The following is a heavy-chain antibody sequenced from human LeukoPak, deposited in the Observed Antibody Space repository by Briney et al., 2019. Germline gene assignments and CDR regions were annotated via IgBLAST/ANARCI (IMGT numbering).Heavy chain of an antibody. D-gene: IGHD2-2*02. J-gene: IGHJ6*03. CDR1: GGSISSGGYS. V-gene: IGHV4-30-4*07. CDR3: ARALQEKYHYYYYYYMDV. CDR2: IYYSGST. Sequence: SETLSLTCAVSGGSISSGGYSWSWIRQPPGKGLEWIGYIYYSGSTYYNPSLKSRVTISVDTSKNQFSLKLSSVTAADTAVYYCARALQEKYHYYYYYYMDVWGKGTTVTVSS.